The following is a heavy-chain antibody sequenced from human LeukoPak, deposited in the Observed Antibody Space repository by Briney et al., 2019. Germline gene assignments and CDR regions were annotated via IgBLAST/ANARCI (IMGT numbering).Heavy chain of an antibody. CDR2: INPSGGST. J-gene: IGHJ1*01. CDR3: ARDESTSILWW. Sequence: ASVKVSCKASGYTFITYYMPWVRQAPGQGLEWMGIINPSGGSTSYAQKFQGRATMTGDTSTSTVYMELSSLRSEDTAVYYCARDESTSILWWWGQGTLVTVSS. V-gene: IGHV1-46*01. CDR1: GYTFITYY. D-gene: IGHD2-21*01.